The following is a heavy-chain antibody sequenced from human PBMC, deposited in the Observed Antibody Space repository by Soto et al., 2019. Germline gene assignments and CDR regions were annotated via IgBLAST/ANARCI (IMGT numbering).Heavy chain of an antibody. CDR1: GFTFSDYY. CDR2: ISSSSSYT. CDR3: ARASTYYYDSSGHAKVYYYYGLDV. V-gene: IGHV3-11*06. Sequence: GGSLRLSCAASGFTFSDYYMSWIRQAPGKGLEWVSYISSSSSYTNYADSVKGRFTISRDNAKNSLYLQMNSLRAEDTAVYYCARASTYYYDSSGHAKVYYYYGLDVWGQGTTVTVSS. D-gene: IGHD3-22*01. J-gene: IGHJ6*02.